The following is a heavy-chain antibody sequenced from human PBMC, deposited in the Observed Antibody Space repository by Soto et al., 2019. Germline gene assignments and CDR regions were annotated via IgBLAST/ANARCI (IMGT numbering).Heavy chain of an antibody. J-gene: IGHJ4*02. CDR2: IVVGSGNT. Sequence: ASVKVSCKASGFTFTSSAVQWVRQARGQRLEWIGWIVVGSGNTNYAQKFQERVTITRDMSTSTAYMELNSLRSEDTAVYYCARDKGYCSDTSCPDFDYWGQGTLVTAS. CDR3: ARDKGYCSDTSCPDFDY. CDR1: GFTFTSSA. V-gene: IGHV1-58*01. D-gene: IGHD2-15*01.